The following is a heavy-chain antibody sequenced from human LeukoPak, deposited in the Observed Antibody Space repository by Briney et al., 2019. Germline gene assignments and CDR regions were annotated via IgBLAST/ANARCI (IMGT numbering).Heavy chain of an antibody. J-gene: IGHJ6*04. Sequence: GGSLRLSCAASGFTFGSYDIHWIRQAPGKGLEWVALISYDGSDTHYGGSVRGRFTISRDNPKNTLSLQMNSLRPEDTAVYYCAREGSKIGSGRNRYYYTGMDVWGKGTTVTVSS. CDR2: ISYDGSDT. CDR3: AREGSKIGSGRNRYYYTGMDV. D-gene: IGHD3-10*01. CDR1: GFTFGSYD. V-gene: IGHV3-30*03.